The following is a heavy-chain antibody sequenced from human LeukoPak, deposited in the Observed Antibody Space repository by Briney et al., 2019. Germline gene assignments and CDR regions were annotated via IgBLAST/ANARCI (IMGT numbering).Heavy chain of an antibody. CDR1: GFTVSGDY. D-gene: IGHD3-10*01. CDR2: ISGSGGST. Sequence: GGSLRLSCVVSGFTVSGDYISWFRQAPGKGLEWVSSISGSGGSTYYADSVKGRFTISRDNSKNTLYLQMNSLRAEDTAVYYCAKGGPNDYWGQGTLVTVSS. CDR3: AKGGPNDY. J-gene: IGHJ4*02. V-gene: IGHV3-23*01.